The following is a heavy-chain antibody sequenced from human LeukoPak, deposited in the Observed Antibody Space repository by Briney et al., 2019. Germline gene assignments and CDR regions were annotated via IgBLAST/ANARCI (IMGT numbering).Heavy chain of an antibody. J-gene: IGHJ4*02. V-gene: IGHV1-18*01. CDR1: GYTFSSYG. D-gene: IGHD3-10*01. CDR2: ISSYNGNT. Sequence: ASVKVSCKASGYTFSSYGITWVRQAPGQGREWMGWISSYNGNTNYAQKLQGRVTMTTDTSTSTAYMELRSLSSDDTAVYYCGRDYYGSGRANCDYWGQGTLVTVSS. CDR3: GRDYYGSGRANCDY.